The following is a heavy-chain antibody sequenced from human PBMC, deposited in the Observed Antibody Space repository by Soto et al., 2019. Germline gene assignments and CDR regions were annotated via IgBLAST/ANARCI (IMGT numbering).Heavy chain of an antibody. Sequence: ASVKVSCKASGGTFSSYTISWVRQAPGQGLEWMGRIIPILGIANYAQKFQGRVTITADKSTSTAYMELSSLRTEDTAVYYCARSSSSWYALFDYWGQGTLVTVSS. D-gene: IGHD6-13*01. CDR2: IIPILGIA. CDR1: GGTFSSYT. V-gene: IGHV1-69*02. CDR3: ARSSSSWYALFDY. J-gene: IGHJ4*02.